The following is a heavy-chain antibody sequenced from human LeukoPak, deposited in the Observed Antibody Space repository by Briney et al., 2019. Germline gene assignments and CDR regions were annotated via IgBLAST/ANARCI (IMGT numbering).Heavy chain of an antibody. CDR2: ISGGGDST. CDR1: GFTFSNYA. Sequence: GGSLRLSCSASGFTFSNYAMSWVRQAPGKGLEWVSTISGGGDSTYYADSVKGRFTISRDNSKNTLYLLMNSLRAEDTAVYYCAKEFEGSGSYYMFDYWGQGTLVTVSS. V-gene: IGHV3-23*01. CDR3: AKEFEGSGSYYMFDY. J-gene: IGHJ4*02. D-gene: IGHD3-10*01.